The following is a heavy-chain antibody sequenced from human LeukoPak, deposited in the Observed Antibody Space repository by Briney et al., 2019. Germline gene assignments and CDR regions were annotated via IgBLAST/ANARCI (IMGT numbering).Heavy chain of an antibody. J-gene: IGHJ4*02. CDR1: GFTFSSYS. D-gene: IGHD3-16*01. CDR3: ARDVFGSKHPFDY. Sequence: GGSLRLSCAASGFTFSSYSMNWVRQVPGKGLEWVSSISGSSSYIYYADSVKGRFTISRDNAKKSLYLQMNSLRAEDTAVYYCARDVFGSKHPFDYWGQGTLVTVSS. CDR2: ISGSSSYI. V-gene: IGHV3-21*01.